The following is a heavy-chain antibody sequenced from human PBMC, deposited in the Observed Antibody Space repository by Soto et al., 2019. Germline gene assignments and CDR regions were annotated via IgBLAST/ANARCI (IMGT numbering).Heavy chain of an antibody. D-gene: IGHD3-10*01. V-gene: IGHV1-8*01. CDR2: MNPNSGHT. CDR3: ARMRFGESHQPTNWFDP. J-gene: IGHJ5*02. Sequence: QVQLVQSGAEVKKPGASVKVSCKASGYTFTSYDISWVRQATGQGLEWMGWMNPNSGHTGYAQRFQGRVTMTRNTSLSTAYTQRTSLTSEDTAVYYCARMRFGESHQPTNWFDPWGQGTLVTVSS. CDR1: GYTFTSYD.